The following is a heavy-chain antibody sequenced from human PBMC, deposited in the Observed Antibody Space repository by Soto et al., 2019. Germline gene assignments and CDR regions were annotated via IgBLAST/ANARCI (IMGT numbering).Heavy chain of an antibody. V-gene: IGHV1-3*01. Sequence: ASVKVSCKASGYTFTNYAMHWVRQAPGQRLEWVGWINAGNGNTKYSQKFQGRVTITRDTSASTAYMELSSLRSEDTAVYYCARVLVPAAIWSYYYYYYGMDVWGQGTTVTVS. J-gene: IGHJ6*02. CDR3: ARVLVPAAIWSYYYYYYGMDV. CDR1: GYTFTNYA. D-gene: IGHD2-2*01. CDR2: INAGNGNT.